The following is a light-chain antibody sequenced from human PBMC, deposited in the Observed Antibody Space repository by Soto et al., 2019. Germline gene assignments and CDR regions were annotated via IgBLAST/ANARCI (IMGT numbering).Light chain of an antibody. CDR2: AAS. CDR1: QSVSSK. J-gene: IGKJ1*01. Sequence: EIVMTQSPATLSVSPGERATLSCRASQSVSSKLAWYQQKPGQPPRLLIYAASTRATGIPVRFSGSGSGTEFTLTLSSLQSEDVAVYYCQQYNNWPWTFGQGTQVEIK. V-gene: IGKV3-15*01. CDR3: QQYNNWPWT.